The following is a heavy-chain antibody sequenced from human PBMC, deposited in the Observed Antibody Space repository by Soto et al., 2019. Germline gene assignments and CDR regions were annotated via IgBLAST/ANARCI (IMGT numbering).Heavy chain of an antibody. CDR3: AREFQEYSNYEGWYYGMDV. CDR2: ISYDGSNK. Sequence: GGSLRLSCEASGFTFTTYAMHWVRQAPGKGLEWVAVISYDGSNKYYADSVKGRFTISRDISKNTLFLQMNSLRAEDTALYYCAREFQEYSNYEGWYYGMDVWGQGTTVTVSS. J-gene: IGHJ6*02. CDR1: GFTFTTYA. D-gene: IGHD4-4*01. V-gene: IGHV3-30-3*01.